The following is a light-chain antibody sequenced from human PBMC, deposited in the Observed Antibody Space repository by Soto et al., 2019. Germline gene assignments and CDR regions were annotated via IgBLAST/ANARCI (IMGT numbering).Light chain of an antibody. Sequence: QSALIQPPSVSGSPGQSVTISCTGTSSDVGSYDYVSWFQQHPGKAPKLIIHEVNQRPSGVPDRFSGSKSGNTASLTVSGLQAEDEGTYYCSSYGGYNNVVFGTGTKVTVL. CDR3: SSYGGYNNVV. CDR2: EVN. J-gene: IGLJ1*01. V-gene: IGLV2-8*01. CDR1: SSDVGSYDY.